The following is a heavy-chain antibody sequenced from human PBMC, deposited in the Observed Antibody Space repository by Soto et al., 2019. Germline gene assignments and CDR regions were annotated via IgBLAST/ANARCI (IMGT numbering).Heavy chain of an antibody. CDR2: IYYRGST. D-gene: IGHD3-22*01. V-gene: IGHV4-59*01. CDR1: CGSISSYY. CDR3: ARDGGAHYDSSGYHYALDY. J-gene: IGHJ4*02. Sequence: SETLSITLTVSCGSISSYYWRWIRQPPGKGLEWIVYIYYRGSTNYNPSLKSRVTISVDTSKNQFSLKLSSVTAADTAVYYCARDGGAHYDSSGYHYALDYWGQGTPVT.